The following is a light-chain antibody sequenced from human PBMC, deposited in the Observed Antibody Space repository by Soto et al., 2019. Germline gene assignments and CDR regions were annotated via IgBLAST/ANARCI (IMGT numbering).Light chain of an antibody. J-gene: IGLJ3*02. V-gene: IGLV2-14*01. Sequence: QSALTQPRSVSGSPGQSVAISCAGTSSDVGRYNYVSWYQQHPGKAPKLMIYEVIRRPSGISNRFSGSKSGNTASLTISTLQAEDEAEYYCSSYTTSSTVVFGGGTKLTVL. CDR1: SSDVGRYNY. CDR2: EVI. CDR3: SSYTTSSTVV.